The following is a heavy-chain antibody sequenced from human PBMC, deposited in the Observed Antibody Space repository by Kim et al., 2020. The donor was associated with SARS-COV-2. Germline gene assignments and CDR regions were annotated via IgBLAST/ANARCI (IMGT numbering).Heavy chain of an antibody. J-gene: IGHJ5*01. V-gene: IGHV4-59*01. CDR2: IYYGGSTFYGGST. CDR1: GGSISSYF. Sequence: SETLSLTCTISGGSISSYFWSWIRQPPGKGLEWIGYIYYGGSTFYGGSTNYNPSLKSRVTISVDTSRKKFSLRLSSVTAADTAVYYCARDVPYFYGSGSFSSWFDSWGQGILVTVSS. D-gene: IGHD3-10*01. CDR3: ARDVPYFYGSGSFSSWFDS.